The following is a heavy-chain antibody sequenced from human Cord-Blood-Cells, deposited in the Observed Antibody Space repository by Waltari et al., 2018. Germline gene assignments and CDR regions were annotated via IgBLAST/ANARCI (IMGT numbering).Heavy chain of an antibody. D-gene: IGHD6-19*01. Sequence: QVQLVASGGRVVQPGSSLSLSCAASGVPFSSYAMHWVRQAPGKGLEWVAVISYDGSNKYYADSVKGRFTISRDNSKNTLYLQMNSLRAEDTAVYYCARAVADLFDYWGQGTLVTVSS. CDR3: ARAVADLFDY. CDR2: ISYDGSNK. V-gene: IGHV3-30-3*01. J-gene: IGHJ4*02. CDR1: GVPFSSYA.